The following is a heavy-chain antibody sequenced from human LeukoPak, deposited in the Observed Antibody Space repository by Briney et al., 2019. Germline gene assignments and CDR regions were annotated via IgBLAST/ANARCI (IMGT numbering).Heavy chain of an antibody. J-gene: IGHJ4*02. D-gene: IGHD1-26*01. CDR2: IYPGDSDT. V-gene: IGHV5-51*01. CDR1: RYSFTSYW. CDR3: ARHTLYSGSPFDY. Sequence: GESLKISCKGSRYSFTSYWIGWVRQMPGKGLEWMGIIYPGDSDTRYSPSFQGQVTISADKSISTAYLQWSSLKASDTAMYYCARHTLYSGSPFDYWGQGTLVTVSS.